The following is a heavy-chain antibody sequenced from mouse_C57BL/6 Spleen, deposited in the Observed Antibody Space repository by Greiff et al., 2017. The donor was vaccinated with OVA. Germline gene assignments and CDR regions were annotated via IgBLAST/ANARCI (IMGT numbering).Heavy chain of an antibody. CDR2: ISSGSSTI. CDR1: GFTFSDYG. V-gene: IGHV5-17*01. J-gene: IGHJ4*01. D-gene: IGHD2-4*01. CDR3: ARGAYDYAYYYAMDY. Sequence: LVESGGGLVKPGGSLKLSCAASGFTFSDYGMHWVRQAPEKGLEWVAYISSGSSTIYYADTVKGRFTISRNNAKNTLFLQMTSLKSEDTAMYYCARGAYDYAYYYAMDYWGQGTSVTVSS.